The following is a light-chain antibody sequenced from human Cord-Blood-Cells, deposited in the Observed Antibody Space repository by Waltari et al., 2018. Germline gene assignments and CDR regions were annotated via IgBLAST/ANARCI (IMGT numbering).Light chain of an antibody. V-gene: IGLV3-19*01. Sequence: SSELTQHPAVSVALGQTVRITCQGDSLRSYYASWYQQKPGQAPVLVIYGKNNRPSGIPDRFSGSSSGNTASLTITGAQAEDEADYYCNSRDSSGNHHWVFGGGTKLTVL. CDR3: NSRDSSGNHHWV. CDR2: GKN. J-gene: IGLJ3*02. CDR1: SLRSYY.